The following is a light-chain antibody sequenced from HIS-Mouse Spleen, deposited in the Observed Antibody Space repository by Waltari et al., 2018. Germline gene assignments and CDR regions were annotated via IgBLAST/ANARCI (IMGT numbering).Light chain of an antibody. CDR1: QGISSY. CDR3: QQLNSYPLT. J-gene: IGKJ4*01. V-gene: IGKV1-9*01. CDR2: AES. Sequence: DIQLTQSPSFLSASVGDRVTITCRASQGISSYLAWYQQKPGKAPKHLIYAESTLQSGVPSRFSGSGSGTEFTLTISSLQPEDFATYYCQQLNSYPLTFGGGTKVEIK.